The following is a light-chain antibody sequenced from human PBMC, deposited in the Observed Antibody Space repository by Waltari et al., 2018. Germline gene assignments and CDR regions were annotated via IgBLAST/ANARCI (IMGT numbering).Light chain of an antibody. CDR3: HAAADNNWF. CDR2: KDT. Sequence: YDLTQPFSVSVSPGQTATINCSGDVLAEKYVRWFQQKPGQAPTLILYKDTERPSGIPERFSGSSSGSTVTLTIRGALLEDEADYHCHAAADNNWFFGGGTKLTVL. V-gene: IGLV3-27*01. J-gene: IGLJ2*01. CDR1: VLAEKY.